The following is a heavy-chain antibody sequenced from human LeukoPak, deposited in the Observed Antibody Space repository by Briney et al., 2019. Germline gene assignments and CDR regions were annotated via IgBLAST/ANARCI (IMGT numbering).Heavy chain of an antibody. J-gene: IGHJ6*03. CDR3: ARSGGASYDSSGSLDYYYYMDV. Sequence: PGGSLRLSCEASGFTFNTYSMNWVRQAPGKGLEWVSYITGNSHTIYYADSVKGRFTISRDNAKNSLYLQMNSLRAEDTAVYYCARSGGASYDSSGSLDYYYYMDVWGKGTTVTVSS. CDR1: GFTFNTYS. CDR2: ITGNSHTI. V-gene: IGHV3-48*01. D-gene: IGHD3-22*01.